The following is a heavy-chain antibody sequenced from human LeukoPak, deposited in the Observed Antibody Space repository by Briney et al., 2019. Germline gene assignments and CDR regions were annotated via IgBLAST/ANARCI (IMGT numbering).Heavy chain of an antibody. CDR3: ARGYYKGYYFDH. J-gene: IGHJ4*02. V-gene: IGHV4-59*01. Sequence: PSETLSLTCTVSGGSISSYYWSWIRQPPGKGLEWIGYIYYSGSTNYNPSLKSRVTISVDTSKNQFSPKLSSVTAADTAVYYCARGYYKGYYFDHWGQGTLVTVSS. D-gene: IGHD3-10*01. CDR2: IYYSGST. CDR1: GGSISSYY.